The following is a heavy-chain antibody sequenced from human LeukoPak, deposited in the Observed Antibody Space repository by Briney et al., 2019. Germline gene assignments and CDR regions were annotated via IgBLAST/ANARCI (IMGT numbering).Heavy chain of an antibody. CDR3: ARALSSSSPMDGVDV. V-gene: IGHV1-69*04. CDR2: IIPILGIA. J-gene: IGHJ6*02. Sequence: SVKVSCKASGGTFSSYAISWVRQAPGQGLEWMGRIIPILGIANYAQKFQGRVTITADKSTSTAYMELSSLRSEDTAVYYCARALSSSSPMDGVDVWGQGTTVTVSS. CDR1: GGTFSSYA. D-gene: IGHD6-13*01.